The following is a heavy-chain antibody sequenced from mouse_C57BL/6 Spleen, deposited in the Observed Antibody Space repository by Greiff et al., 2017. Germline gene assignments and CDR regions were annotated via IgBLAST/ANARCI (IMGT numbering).Heavy chain of an antibody. J-gene: IGHJ2*01. D-gene: IGHD1-1*01. V-gene: IGHV1-69*01. CDR1: GYTFTSYW. CDR2: IDPSDSYT. CDR3: TTYYGSPIDY. Sequence: QVQLQQPGAELVMPGASVKLSCKASGYTFTSYWMHWVKQRPGQGLEWIGEIDPSDSYTNYNQKFKGKSTLTVDKSSSTAYLQLSSLTSEDTAVYYCTTYYGSPIDYWGQGTTLTVSS.